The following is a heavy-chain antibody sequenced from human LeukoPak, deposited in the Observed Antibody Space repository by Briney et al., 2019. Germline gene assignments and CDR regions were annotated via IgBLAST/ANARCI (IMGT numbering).Heavy chain of an antibody. CDR3: AGRRVLDASFDY. CDR1: GFTFSSYA. V-gene: IGHV3-23*01. Sequence: GGSLRLSCAASGFTFSSYAMSWVRQAPGKGLEWVSAISGSGGSTYYADSVKGRFTISRDNSKNTLYLQMNRLRAEDTAVYYCAGRRVLDASFDYWGQGTLVTVSS. J-gene: IGHJ4*02. CDR2: ISGSGGST. D-gene: IGHD3-16*01.